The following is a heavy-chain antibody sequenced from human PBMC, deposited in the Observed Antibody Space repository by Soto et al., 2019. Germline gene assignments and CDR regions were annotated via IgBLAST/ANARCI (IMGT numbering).Heavy chain of an antibody. D-gene: IGHD4-4*01. CDR1: GFTFSDYY. V-gene: IGHV3-11*01. J-gene: IGHJ4*02. CDR2: ISSSGSTI. CDR3: ATSLSNSRFDY. Sequence: GGSLRLSCAASGFTFSDYYMSWIRQAPGKGLEWVSYISSSGSTIYYADSVKGRFTISRDNAKNSLYLQMNSLRAEDTAVYYCATSLSNSRFDYWGQGTLVTVSS.